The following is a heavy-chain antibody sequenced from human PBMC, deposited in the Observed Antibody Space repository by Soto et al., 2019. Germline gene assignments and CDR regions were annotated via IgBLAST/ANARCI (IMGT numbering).Heavy chain of an antibody. V-gene: IGHV3-33*01. D-gene: IGHD4-17*01. CDR1: GFTFSSYG. J-gene: IGHJ4*02. Sequence: PGGSLRLSCAASGFTFSSYGMHWVRQAPGKGLEWVAVIWYDGSNKYYADSVKGRFTISRDNSKNTLYLQMNSLRAEDTAVYYCAREDYGDSQYYFYYWGQGTLVTVSS. CDR3: AREDYGDSQYYFYY. CDR2: IWYDGSNK.